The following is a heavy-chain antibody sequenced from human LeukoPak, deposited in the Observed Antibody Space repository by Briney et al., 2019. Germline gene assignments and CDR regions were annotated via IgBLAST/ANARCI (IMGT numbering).Heavy chain of an antibody. CDR3: ARSPYQLLSDIAYNWFDP. CDR1: GGSISSYY. D-gene: IGHD2-2*01. V-gene: IGHV4-59*01. CDR2: IYYSGST. Sequence: PSETLSLTCTVSGGSISSYYWSWIRQPPGKGLEWIGYIYYSGSTNYNPSLKSRVTISVDTPKNQFSLKLSSVTAADTAMYYCARSPYQLLSDIAYNWFDPWGQGTLVTVSS. J-gene: IGHJ5*02.